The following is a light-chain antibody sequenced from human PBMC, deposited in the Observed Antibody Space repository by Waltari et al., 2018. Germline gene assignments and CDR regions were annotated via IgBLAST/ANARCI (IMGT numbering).Light chain of an antibody. Sequence: ETVMTQSPATLSVSQGERATLSCRASQSVSSNLAWYQQKPGQPPRLLIYGASTRATGIPARFSGSGSGTEFTLTISSLQSEDFAVYYCQQYNDWPPLTFGGGTKVEIK. CDR1: QSVSSN. V-gene: IGKV3-15*01. J-gene: IGKJ4*01. CDR3: QQYNDWPPLT. CDR2: GAS.